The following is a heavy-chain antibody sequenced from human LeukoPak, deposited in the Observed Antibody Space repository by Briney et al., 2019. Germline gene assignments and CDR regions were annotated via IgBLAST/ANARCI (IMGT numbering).Heavy chain of an antibody. CDR1: GYTLTELS. J-gene: IGHJ2*01. D-gene: IGHD3-10*01. CDR3: ATMYYYGSGSYPWYFGL. Sequence: ASVKVSCKVSGYTLTELSMHWVRQAPGKGLEWMGGFDPEDGETIYAQKFQGRVTMTEDTSTDTAYMELSSLRSEDTAVYYCATMYYYGSGSYPWYFGLWGRGTLVTVSS. CDR2: FDPEDGET. V-gene: IGHV1-24*01.